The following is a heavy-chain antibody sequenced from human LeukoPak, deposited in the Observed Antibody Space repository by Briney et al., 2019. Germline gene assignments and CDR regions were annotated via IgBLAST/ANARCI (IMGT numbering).Heavy chain of an antibody. J-gene: IGHJ3*02. D-gene: IGHD3-22*01. CDR2: IYTSGST. CDR1: GGSISSYY. Sequence: SETLSLTCTVSGGSISSYYWSWIRQPAGKGLEWIGRIYTSGSTNYNPSLKSRVTMSVDTSKNQFSLKLSSVTAADTAVYYCARELFLSSMTVVVTARGAFDIWGQGTMVTVSS. V-gene: IGHV4-4*07. CDR3: ARELFLSSMTVVVTARGAFDI.